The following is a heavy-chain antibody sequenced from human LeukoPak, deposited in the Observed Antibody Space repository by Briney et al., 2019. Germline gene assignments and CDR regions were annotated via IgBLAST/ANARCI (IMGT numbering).Heavy chain of an antibody. J-gene: IGHJ4*02. V-gene: IGHV4-34*01. D-gene: IGHD3-16*01. Sequence: SETLSLTCAVYGGSFSGYYWSWIRQPPGKGLEWIGEINHSGSTNYNPSLKSRVTISVDTSKNQFSLKLSSVTAADTAVYYCARFPFYDYVWGSYKYYFDYWGQGTLVTVSS. CDR3: ARFPFYDYVWGSYKYYFDY. CDR1: GGSFSGYY. CDR2: INHSGST.